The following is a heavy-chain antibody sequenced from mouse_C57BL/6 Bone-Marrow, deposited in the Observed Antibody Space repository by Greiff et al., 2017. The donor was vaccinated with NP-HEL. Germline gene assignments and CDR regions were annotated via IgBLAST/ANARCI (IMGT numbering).Heavy chain of an antibody. CDR3: ARASFFTKGY. J-gene: IGHJ2*01. Sequence: QVQLQQSGAELVRPGTSVKVSCKASGYAFTNYLIEWVKQRPGQGLEWIGVINPGSGGTNYNEKFKGKATLTADKSSSTAYMQLSSLTSEDSAVYFCARASFFTKGYWGQGTTLTVSS. CDR1: GYAFTNYL. D-gene: IGHD1-2*01. V-gene: IGHV1-54*01. CDR2: INPGSGGT.